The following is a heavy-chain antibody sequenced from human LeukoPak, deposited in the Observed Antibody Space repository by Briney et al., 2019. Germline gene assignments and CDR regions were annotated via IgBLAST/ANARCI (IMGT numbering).Heavy chain of an antibody. J-gene: IGHJ4*02. V-gene: IGHV4-4*07. D-gene: IGHD6-13*01. CDR3: ARGTTAAAGIFDC. CDR1: GGSISSYY. Sequence: PSETLSPTCSVSGGSISSYYWRWVRQPAGKGLEWIGRIYSSGSNNYNPSLNSRVTMSVDTSNNQFSLRLTSVTAADTAVYYCARGTTAAAGIFDCWGQGTLVTVSS. CDR2: IYSSGSN.